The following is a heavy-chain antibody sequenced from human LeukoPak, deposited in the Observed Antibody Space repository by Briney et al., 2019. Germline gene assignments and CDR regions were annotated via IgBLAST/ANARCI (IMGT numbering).Heavy chain of an antibody. CDR3: ARGRRRSLWFGEFPRSNWFDP. CDR2: INHSGST. Sequence: SETLSLTCAVYGGSFSGYYWSWIRQPPGKGLEWIGEINHSGSTNYNPSLKSRVTISVDTSKNQFSLKLSSVTAADTAVYYCARGRRRSLWFGEFPRSNWFDPWGQGTLVTVSS. D-gene: IGHD3-10*01. CDR1: GGSFSGYY. V-gene: IGHV4-34*01. J-gene: IGHJ5*02.